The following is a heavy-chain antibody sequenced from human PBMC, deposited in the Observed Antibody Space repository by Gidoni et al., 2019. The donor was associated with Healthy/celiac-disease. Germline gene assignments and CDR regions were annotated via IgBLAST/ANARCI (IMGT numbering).Heavy chain of an antibody. CDR1: GFTFSSYS. D-gene: IGHD3-16*01. Sequence: EGQPVEAGGGRGETGGSLRPSWAASGFTFSSYSMNWVRQAPGKGLEWVSSISSSSSYIYYADSVKGRFTISRDNAKNSLYLQMNSLRAEDTAVYYCAPWGADYWGQGTLVTVSS. J-gene: IGHJ4*02. CDR2: ISSSSSYI. CDR3: APWGADY. V-gene: IGHV3-21*01.